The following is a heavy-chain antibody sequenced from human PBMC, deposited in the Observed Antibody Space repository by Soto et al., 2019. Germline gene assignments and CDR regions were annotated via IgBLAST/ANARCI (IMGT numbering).Heavy chain of an antibody. V-gene: IGHV5-51*01. J-gene: IGHJ6*02. Sequence: ESLKIAFKGSGYSFFGYWIGWVRQIPGKGLEWMGIIYPYDSDTRYSPSFQGQVTISADKSISTAYLQWSSLKASDTAMYYCARGGYYDSSGYSSYYYYYGMDVWGQGTTVTVSS. CDR1: GYSFFGYW. CDR3: ARGGYYDSSGYSSYYYYYGMDV. CDR2: IYPYDSDT. D-gene: IGHD3-22*01.